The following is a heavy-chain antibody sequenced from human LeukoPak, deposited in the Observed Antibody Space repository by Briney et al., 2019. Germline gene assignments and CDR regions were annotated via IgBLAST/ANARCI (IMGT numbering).Heavy chain of an antibody. Sequence: PSETLSLTCTVSGGSISSYYWSWIRQPPGKGPEWIGYIYYSGSTNYNPSLKSRVTISVDTSKNQFSLKLSSVTAADTAVYYCARSYYGSGSYSVPLDYWGQGTLVTVSS. CDR3: ARSYYGSGSYSVPLDY. CDR2: IYYSGST. J-gene: IGHJ4*02. V-gene: IGHV4-59*01. D-gene: IGHD3-10*01. CDR1: GGSISSYY.